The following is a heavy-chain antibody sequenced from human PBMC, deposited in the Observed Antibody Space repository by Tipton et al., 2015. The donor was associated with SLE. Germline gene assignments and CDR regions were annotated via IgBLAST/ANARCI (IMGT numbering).Heavy chain of an antibody. CDR2: IYYSGST. J-gene: IGHJ3*02. D-gene: IGHD2-2*01. CDR1: GGSISSGGYC. CDR3: ARPEGYCSSTTCYSAFDI. Sequence: TLSLTCTVSGGSISSGGYCWSWIRQHPGKGLEWVGYIYYSGSTNYNPSLKSRVTISVDTSKNQFSLHLGSVTAADTAVYYCARPEGYCSSTTCYSAFDIWGQGTMVTVSS. V-gene: IGHV4-31*03.